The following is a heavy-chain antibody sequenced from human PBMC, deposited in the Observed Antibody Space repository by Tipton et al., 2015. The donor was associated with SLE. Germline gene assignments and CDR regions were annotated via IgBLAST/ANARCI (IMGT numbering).Heavy chain of an antibody. CDR1: GFTFSNYW. V-gene: IGHV3-7*01. Sequence: GSLRLSCVASGFTFSNYWMSWVRQAPGKGLEWMANIKQDGSAKNYVDSVKGRFTISRDNAENSLYLQINSLRAEDTAVYYCARDGGSLEDYMDVWGKGTTVTVSS. D-gene: IGHD1-26*01. J-gene: IGHJ6*03. CDR2: IKQDGSAK. CDR3: ARDGGSLEDYMDV.